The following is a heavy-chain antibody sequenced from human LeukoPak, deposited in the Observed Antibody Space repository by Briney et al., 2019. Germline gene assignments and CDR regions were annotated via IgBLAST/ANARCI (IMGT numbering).Heavy chain of an antibody. CDR1: GFTFRNYW. J-gene: IGHJ6*03. V-gene: IGHV3-21*01. Sequence: GGSLRLSCAASGFTFRNYWMSWVRQAPGKGLEWVSSISSSSSYIYYADSVKGRFTISRDNAKNSLYLQMNSLRAEDTAVYYCASLYSSSAYYYMDVWGKGTTVTVSS. D-gene: IGHD6-6*01. CDR2: ISSSSSYI. CDR3: ASLYSSSAYYYMDV.